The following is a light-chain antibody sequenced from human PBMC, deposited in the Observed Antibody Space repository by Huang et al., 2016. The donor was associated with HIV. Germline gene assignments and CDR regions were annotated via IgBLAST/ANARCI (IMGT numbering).Light chain of an antibody. J-gene: IGKJ4*01. V-gene: IGKV3-11*01. Sequence: EIVLTQSPATLSLSPGERATLTCRASQIVHSYLAWYQQKPGQAPRLLIYDATNRATGIPARLSGSGSGTDFTLTISNLQSEDFAVYYCQQRSAWPLTFGGGTKVEI. CDR2: DAT. CDR3: QQRSAWPLT. CDR1: QIVHSY.